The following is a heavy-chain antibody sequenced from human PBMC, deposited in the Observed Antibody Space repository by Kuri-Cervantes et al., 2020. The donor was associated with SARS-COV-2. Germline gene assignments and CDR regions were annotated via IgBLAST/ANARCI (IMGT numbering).Heavy chain of an antibody. Sequence: GSLRLTCTVSGGSISSYYWSWIRQPPGKGLEWIGYIYYSGSTNYNPSLKSRVTISVDTSKNQFSLKLSSVTAADTAVYYCARGGYGDYLSWGQGALVTVSS. CDR3: ARGGYGDYLS. CDR2: IYYSGST. V-gene: IGHV4-59*01. D-gene: IGHD4-17*01. J-gene: IGHJ5*02. CDR1: GGSISSYY.